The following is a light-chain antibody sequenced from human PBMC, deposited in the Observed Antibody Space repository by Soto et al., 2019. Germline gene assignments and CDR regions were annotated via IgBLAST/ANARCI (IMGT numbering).Light chain of an antibody. Sequence: QSALTQPRSVSGSPGQSVTISCTGTSSDVGGYNYVSWYQQHPGKAPKLMIYDVSKRPSGVPDRFSGSKSGSTASLTVSGLQADDEAEYYCASYAGTKLFVFGSGTKVTVL. CDR3: ASYAGTKLFV. V-gene: IGLV2-11*01. CDR1: SSDVGGYNY. J-gene: IGLJ1*01. CDR2: DVS.